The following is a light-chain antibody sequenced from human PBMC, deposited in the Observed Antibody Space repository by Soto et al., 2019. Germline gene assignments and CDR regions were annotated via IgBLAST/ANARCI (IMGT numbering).Light chain of an antibody. Sequence: EIMMTQSPCTLSVSPGEGATISCTASQSVNLNLAWYQQKPGKTPRLLLYGASTRATGIPVRFRGSGSGTAFTISISSLLSDDSAVYYCYQYYAWPRGTFGRGTKVEIK. J-gene: IGKJ3*01. CDR2: GAS. CDR3: YQYYAWPRGT. CDR1: QSVNLN. V-gene: IGKV3-15*01.